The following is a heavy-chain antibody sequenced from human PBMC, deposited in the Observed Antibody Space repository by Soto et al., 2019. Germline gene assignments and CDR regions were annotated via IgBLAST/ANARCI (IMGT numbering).Heavy chain of an antibody. CDR3: EQEYGSTWIDH. J-gene: IGHJ4*02. V-gene: IGHV3-30*18. Sequence: GGSLRLSCAASGFTLSTYGMHWVRQAPGKGLEWVAAMSYDGTKEYYADSVKGRFTISRDNSRNTLFLQLNSLRAEDTAVYYCEQEYGSTWIDHWGQGTLVTVYS. CDR1: GFTLSTYG. CDR2: MSYDGTKE. D-gene: IGHD6-13*01.